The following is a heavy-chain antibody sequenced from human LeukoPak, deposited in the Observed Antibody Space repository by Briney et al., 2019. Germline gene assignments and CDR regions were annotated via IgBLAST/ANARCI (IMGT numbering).Heavy chain of an antibody. CDR1: GFTFSSYS. V-gene: IGHV3-21*01. J-gene: IGHJ4*02. Sequence: GGSLRLSCAASGFTFSSYSMNWVRQAPGKGLEWVSSISSSSSYIYYADSVKGRFTISRDNAKNSLYLQMNSLRAEDTAVYYCARDDYYDRSGPEYWGQGTLVTVSS. CDR2: ISSSSSYI. CDR3: ARDDYYDRSGPEY. D-gene: IGHD3-22*01.